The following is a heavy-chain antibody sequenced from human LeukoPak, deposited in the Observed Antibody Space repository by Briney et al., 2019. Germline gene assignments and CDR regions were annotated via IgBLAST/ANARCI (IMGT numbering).Heavy chain of an antibody. CDR3: ANPWGSGWYFDL. D-gene: IGHD7-27*01. CDR2: ISGSGATT. J-gene: IGHJ2*01. Sequence: PGGSLRLSCAASGFTFSSYSMNWVRQAPGKGLDWVSDISGSGATTKYADSVKGRFTISRDNSKNTLYLQINSLRAEDTAVYYCANPWGSGWYFDLWGRGTLVTVSS. V-gene: IGHV3-23*01. CDR1: GFTFSSYS.